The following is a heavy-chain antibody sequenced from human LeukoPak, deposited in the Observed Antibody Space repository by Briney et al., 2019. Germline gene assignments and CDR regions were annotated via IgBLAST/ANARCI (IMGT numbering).Heavy chain of an antibody. J-gene: IGHJ5*02. CDR2: ISSSGSTI. Sequence: PGGSLRLSCAASGFTFSDYYMSWIRQAPGKGLEWVSYISSSGSTIYYADSVKGRFTISRDNAKNSLYLQMNSLRAEDTAVYYCASVVVTAIRKRWIDPWGQGTLVTVSS. V-gene: IGHV3-11*01. D-gene: IGHD2-21*02. CDR1: GFTFSDYY. CDR3: ASVVVTAIRKRWIDP.